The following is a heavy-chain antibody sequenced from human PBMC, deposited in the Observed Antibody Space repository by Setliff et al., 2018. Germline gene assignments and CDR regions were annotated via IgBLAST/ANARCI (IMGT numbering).Heavy chain of an antibody. V-gene: IGHV4-4*02. CDR1: GGSISSPNW. Sequence: PSETLSLTCAVSGGSISSPNWWNWVRQPPGKGLEWIGEIYHSGTTNYNPSLKSRLTMSVDTSKNQFTLKVISVTAADTAAYYCARAPGRNIRGDYWGQGALVTVSS. D-gene: IGHD3-10*01. J-gene: IGHJ4*02. CDR3: ARAPGRNIRGDY. CDR2: IYHSGTT.